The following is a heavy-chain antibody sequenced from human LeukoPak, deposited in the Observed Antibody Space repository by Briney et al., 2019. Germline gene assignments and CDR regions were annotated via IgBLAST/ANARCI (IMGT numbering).Heavy chain of an antibody. CDR1: GFTFSDYY. CDR3: ARVMTYSSSWYYFDY. D-gene: IGHD6-13*01. CDR2: ISSSSSYT. V-gene: IGHV3-11*06. J-gene: IGHJ4*02. Sequence: GGSLRLSCAASGFTFSDYYMSWIRQAPGKGLEWVSYISSSSSYTNYADSVKGRFTISRDNVKNSLYLQMNSLRAEDTAVYYCARVMTYSSSWYYFDYWGQGTLVTVSS.